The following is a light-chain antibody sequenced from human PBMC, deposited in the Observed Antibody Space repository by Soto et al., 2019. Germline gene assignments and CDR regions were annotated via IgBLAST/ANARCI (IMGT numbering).Light chain of an antibody. J-gene: IGLJ3*02. CDR1: SSNIGAGYD. CDR2: ANS. CDR3: QSYDSSLSAWV. Sequence: QPVLTQPPSVSGAPGQRVTISCTESSSNIGAGYDVHWYQQLPGTAPKLLIYANSNRPSGVPDRFSGSKSGTSASLAITGLQAEDEADYYCQSYDSSLSAWVFGGGTKRPS. V-gene: IGLV1-40*01.